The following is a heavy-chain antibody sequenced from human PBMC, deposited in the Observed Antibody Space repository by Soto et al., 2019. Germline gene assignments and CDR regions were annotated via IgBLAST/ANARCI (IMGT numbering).Heavy chain of an antibody. J-gene: IGHJ6*02. D-gene: IGHD2-21*01. Sequence: EASVKVSCKASGGTFSSYAISWVRQAPGQGLEWMGGIIPIFGTANYAQKFQGRVTITADESTSTAYMELSSLRSEDTAVYYCARDSDFRVAYYYGMDVWGQGTTVTVSS. CDR1: GGTFSSYA. V-gene: IGHV1-69*13. CDR3: ARDSDFRVAYYYGMDV. CDR2: IIPIFGTA.